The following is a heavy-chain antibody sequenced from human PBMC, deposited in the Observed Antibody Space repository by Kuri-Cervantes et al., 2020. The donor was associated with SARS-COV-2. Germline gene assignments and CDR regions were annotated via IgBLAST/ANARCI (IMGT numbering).Heavy chain of an antibody. Sequence: GESLKISCAASGFTFSDSAIHWVRQASGKGLEWVAVIWYDGSNKYYADSVKGRFTISRDNSKNTLYLQMNSLRAEDTAVYYCARDYIAARPGLDYWGQGTLVTVSS. CDR3: ARDYIAARPGLDY. J-gene: IGHJ4*02. D-gene: IGHD6-6*01. CDR1: GFTFSDSA. CDR2: IWYDGSNK. V-gene: IGHV3-33*08.